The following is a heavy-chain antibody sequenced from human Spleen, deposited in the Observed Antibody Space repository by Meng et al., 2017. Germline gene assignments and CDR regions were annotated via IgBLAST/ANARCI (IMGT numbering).Heavy chain of an antibody. J-gene: IGHJ4*02. V-gene: IGHV4-4*02. CDR2: IYHSGRT. CDR3: TTLYGDSIS. D-gene: IGHD4-17*01. Sequence: QVQLQESGPGLVKPSGTLSLTCDVFGGSISNDQWWSWARQPPGKGLEWICEIYHSGRTNYNPSVKSRVSMSVDKSQNPFSLKLSSVAAADTAVYYCTTLYGDSISWGQGTLVTVSS. CDR1: GGSISNDQW.